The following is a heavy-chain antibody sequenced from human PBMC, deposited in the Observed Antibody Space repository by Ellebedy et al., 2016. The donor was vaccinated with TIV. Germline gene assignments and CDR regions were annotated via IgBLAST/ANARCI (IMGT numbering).Heavy chain of an antibody. J-gene: IGHJ4*02. D-gene: IGHD1/OR15-1a*01. CDR2: VKSKTDGGTI. CDR1: GFTFSSYW. Sequence: GESLKISCAASGFTFSSYWMDWVRQAPGKGLEWVGRVKSKTDGGTIEYAAPVKGRFTIPRDDSKNTVALQMNSLKTEDTAVYYCTTDPSNNNWGQGTLVTVSS. V-gene: IGHV3-15*07. CDR3: TTDPSNNN.